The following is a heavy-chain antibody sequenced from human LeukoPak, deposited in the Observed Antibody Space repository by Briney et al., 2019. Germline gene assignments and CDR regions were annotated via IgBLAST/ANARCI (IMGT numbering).Heavy chain of an antibody. J-gene: IGHJ4*02. Sequence: GGSLRLSCAASGFTFSSYWMSWVRQAPGKGLEWVANIKQDGSEKYYVDSVKGRFTISRDNAKNSVFLQMNSLRAEDTAVYYCARGTLLTPFDYWGQGTLVTVSS. V-gene: IGHV3-7*01. CDR2: IKQDGSEK. CDR1: GFTFSSYW. CDR3: ARGTLLTPFDY. D-gene: IGHD3-9*01.